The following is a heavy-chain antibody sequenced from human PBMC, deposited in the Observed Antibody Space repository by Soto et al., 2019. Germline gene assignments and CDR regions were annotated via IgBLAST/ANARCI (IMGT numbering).Heavy chain of an antibody. J-gene: IGHJ4*02. V-gene: IGHV1-45*02. Sequence: GASVKVSCKGSGNTFTYVYLHWVRQAPGQALEWMGWITPFNGNTKYAQKFQDRVTFTGDTSLITAYMELSSLRSDDTAMFYCASGRYDASGYFDYWGQGTLVTVSS. CDR2: ITPFNGNT. D-gene: IGHD3-22*01. CDR1: GNTFTYVY. CDR3: ASGRYDASGYFDY.